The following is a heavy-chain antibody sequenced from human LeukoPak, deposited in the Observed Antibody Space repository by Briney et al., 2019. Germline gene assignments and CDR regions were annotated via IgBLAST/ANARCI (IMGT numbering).Heavy chain of an antibody. D-gene: IGHD6-6*01. V-gene: IGHV3-23*01. Sequence: GGSLRLSCAASGISFSTYAMSWVRQAPGKGLEWVSTISGSGDSTCYAGSVKGRFTISRDNSKNTLYLQMDSLRAEDTAVYYCARAYSSSPAAYGMDVWGQGTTVTVSS. CDR1: GISFSTYA. J-gene: IGHJ6*02. CDR2: ISGSGDST. CDR3: ARAYSSSPAAYGMDV.